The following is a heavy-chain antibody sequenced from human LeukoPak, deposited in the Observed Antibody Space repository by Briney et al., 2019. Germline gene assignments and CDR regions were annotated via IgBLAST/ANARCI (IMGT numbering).Heavy chain of an antibody. Sequence: SQTLSLTRTVSGGSISSGGYYWSWIRQHPGKGLEWIGYIYYSGSTYYNPSLKSRVTISVDTSKNQFSLKLSSVTAADTAVYYCARGGITMGAFDIWGQGTMVTVFS. CDR1: GGSISSGGYY. CDR2: IYYSGST. D-gene: IGHD3-10*01. V-gene: IGHV4-31*03. J-gene: IGHJ3*02. CDR3: ARGGITMGAFDI.